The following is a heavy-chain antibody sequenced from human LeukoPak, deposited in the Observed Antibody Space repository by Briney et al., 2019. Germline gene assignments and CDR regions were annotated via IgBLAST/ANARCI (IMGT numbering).Heavy chain of an antibody. CDR3: ARELNSSGWGLDLGFDP. CDR2: ISAYNGNT. D-gene: IGHD6-19*01. J-gene: IGHJ5*02. V-gene: IGHV1-18*01. CDR1: GYTFTSYG. Sequence: GASVKVSCKASGYTFTSYGISWVRQAPGQGLEWMGWISAYNGNTNYAQKLQGRVTMTTDTSTSTAYMELRSLGTDDTAVYYCARELNSSGWGLDLGFDPWGQGTLVTASS.